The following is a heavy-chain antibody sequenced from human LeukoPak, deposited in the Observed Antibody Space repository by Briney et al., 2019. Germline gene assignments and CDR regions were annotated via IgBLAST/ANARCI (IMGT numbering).Heavy chain of an antibody. CDR1: GFTFSSYS. CDR3: ARDTLPYYYDSSGSGP. CDR2: ISSSSSYI. J-gene: IGHJ5*02. D-gene: IGHD3-22*01. Sequence: GGSLRLSCAASGFTFSSYSLNWVRQAPGKGLEWVSSISSSSSYIYYADSVKGRFTISRDNAKNSLYLQMNSLRAEDTAVYYCARDTLPYYYDSSGSGPWGQGTLVTVSS. V-gene: IGHV3-21*01.